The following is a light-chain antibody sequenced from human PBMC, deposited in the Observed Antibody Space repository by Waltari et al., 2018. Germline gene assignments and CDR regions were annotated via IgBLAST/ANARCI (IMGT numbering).Light chain of an antibody. V-gene: IGKV3-11*01. CDR1: QSVSSY. Sequence: EIVLTQSPATLSLSPGERATLSCRASQSVSSYLAWYQQKPGQAPRLLIYDASNRATGIPARFSGSVSGTDFTLTISSLEPEDFAVYYCQQRSNWPAVFTFGPGTKVDIK. CDR3: QQRSNWPAVFT. CDR2: DAS. J-gene: IGKJ3*01.